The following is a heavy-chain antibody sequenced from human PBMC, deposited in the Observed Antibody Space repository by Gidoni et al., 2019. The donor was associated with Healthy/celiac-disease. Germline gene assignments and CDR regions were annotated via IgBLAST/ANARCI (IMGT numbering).Heavy chain of an antibody. CDR3: AKRRYCSSTSCFTYYYGMDV. D-gene: IGHD2-2*02. V-gene: IGHV3-23*01. J-gene: IGHJ6*02. CDR2: ISGSGGST. Sequence: EVQLLESGGGLVQPGGSLRLSCAASGFTFSSYAMSWVRQAPGKGLEWVSAISGSGGSTYYADSVKGRFTISRDNSKNTLYLQMNSLRAEDTAVYYCAKRRYCSSTSCFTYYYGMDVWGQGTTVTVSS. CDR1: GFTFSSYA.